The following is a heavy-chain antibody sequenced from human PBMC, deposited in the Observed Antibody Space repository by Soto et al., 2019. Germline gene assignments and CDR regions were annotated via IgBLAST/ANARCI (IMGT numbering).Heavy chain of an antibody. J-gene: IGHJ1*01. CDR2: IVVGRGNT. Sequence: ASVKVSCKASGFSFTSSAVHWMRQARGQRPEWIGWIVVGRGNTKYAQRFQGRVTLTRDISTETAYLELRSLRSDDTAVYYCAAEKPPGLPKGCWGQGTLVTVSS. V-gene: IGHV1-58*01. CDR3: AAEKPPGLPKGC. D-gene: IGHD6-19*01. CDR1: GFSFTSSA.